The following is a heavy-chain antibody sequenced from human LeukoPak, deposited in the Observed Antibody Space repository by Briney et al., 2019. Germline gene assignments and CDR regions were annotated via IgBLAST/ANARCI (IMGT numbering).Heavy chain of an antibody. D-gene: IGHD6-13*01. J-gene: IGHJ4*02. V-gene: IGHV3-66*01. CDR2: MYSVGST. CDR3: ARDLSGYSFGFGGDL. CDR1: GFTISANF. Sequence: GESLRLSCAASGFTISANFMSWVRQAPGKGLEWVSVMYSVGSTFYADSVKGRFTISRDGYKNTLDLQMDSLRVDDTAVYYCARDLSGYSFGFGGDLWGQGTLVTVSS.